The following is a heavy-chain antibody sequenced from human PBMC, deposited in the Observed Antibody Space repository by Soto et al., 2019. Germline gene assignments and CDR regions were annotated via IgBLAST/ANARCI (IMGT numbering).Heavy chain of an antibody. Sequence: QEKLVQTGAEVKTPGSSVKVSCKISGGSFKNNAFSWVRQAPGQGLEWMGQILPVYDTTKYARKFEGRVTITADKSTSTINMELETVRSDDTAVYYGARMRGMLLGSFDVWGQGTTVSVSS. CDR1: GGSFKNNA. D-gene: IGHD3-16*01. J-gene: IGHJ3*01. CDR2: ILPVYDTT. V-gene: IGHV1-69*06. CDR3: ARMRGMLLGSFDV.